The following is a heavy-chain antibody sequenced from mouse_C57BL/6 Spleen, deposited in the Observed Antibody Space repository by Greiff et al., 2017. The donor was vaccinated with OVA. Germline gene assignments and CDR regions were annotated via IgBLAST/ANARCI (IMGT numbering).Heavy chain of an antibody. V-gene: IGHV1-22*01. J-gene: IGHJ2*01. CDR1: GYTFTDYN. D-gene: IGHD4-1*01. CDR3: ARNWDSFDY. Sequence: EVKLQESGPELVKPGASVKMSCKASGYTFTDYNMHWVKQSHGKSLEWIGYINPNNGGTSYNQKFKGKATLTVNKSSSTAYMELRSLTSEDSAVYYCARNWDSFDYWGQGTTLTVSS. CDR2: INPNNGGT.